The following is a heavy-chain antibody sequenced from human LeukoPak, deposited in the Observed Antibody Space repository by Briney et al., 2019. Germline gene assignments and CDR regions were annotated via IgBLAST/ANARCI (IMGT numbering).Heavy chain of an antibody. CDR1: GFNFSNYA. CDR2: VNSNDRP. Sequence: GGSLRLSCAASGFNFSNYAMTWVRQVPGKGLEWVSSVNSNDRPYYADSVKGRFTISRDNSKSTLYLQMNTLRVEDTALYYCAKARAAVVEAAINYWGQGILVTVSP. V-gene: IGHV3-23*01. D-gene: IGHD2-15*01. CDR3: AKARAAVVEAAINY. J-gene: IGHJ4*02.